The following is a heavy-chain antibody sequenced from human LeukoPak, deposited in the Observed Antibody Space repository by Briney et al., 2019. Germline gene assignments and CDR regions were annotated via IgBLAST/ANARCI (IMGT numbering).Heavy chain of an antibody. V-gene: IGHV4-39*01. Sequence: SETLSLTCTVSGGSISSSSYYWGWIRQPPGKGLEWIGSIYYSGSTYYNPSLKSRVTISVDTSKNQFSLKLSSVTAADTAVYYCARRGSNNWGHFDYWGQGTLVTVSS. CDR1: GGSISSSSYY. D-gene: IGHD7-27*01. CDR2: IYYSGST. J-gene: IGHJ4*02. CDR3: ARRGSNNWGHFDY.